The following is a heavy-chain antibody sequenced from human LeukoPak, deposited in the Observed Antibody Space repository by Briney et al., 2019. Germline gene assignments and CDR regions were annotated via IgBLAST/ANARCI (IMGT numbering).Heavy chain of an antibody. J-gene: IGHJ6*02. CDR1: EFTFSTYA. CDR2: ISGSGGGT. Sequence: GGSLRLSCAASEFTFSTYAMSWVRQAPGKGLEWVSAISGSGGGTFYADSVKGRFTISRDNSKNTLYLQMNSLRAEDTAVYYCAKDGGRLPYYGMDVWGQGTTVTVSS. D-gene: IGHD6-19*01. V-gene: IGHV3-23*01. CDR3: AKDGGRLPYYGMDV.